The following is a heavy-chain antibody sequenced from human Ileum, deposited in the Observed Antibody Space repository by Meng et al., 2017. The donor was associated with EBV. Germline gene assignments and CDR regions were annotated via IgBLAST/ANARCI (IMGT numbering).Heavy chain of an antibody. V-gene: IGHV4-4*02. CDR2: IYHSGST. CDR3: ARVGQWLPIDY. CDR1: GGSISSSNG. Sequence: GQGRRHPWGSLSLACAVSGGSISSSNGWIWVRQPPGKGLEWIGEIYHSGSTNYNPSLKSRVTISVDKSKNQFSLNLSSVTAADTAVYYCARVGQWLPIDYWGQGTLVTVSS. D-gene: IGHD6-19*01. J-gene: IGHJ4*02.